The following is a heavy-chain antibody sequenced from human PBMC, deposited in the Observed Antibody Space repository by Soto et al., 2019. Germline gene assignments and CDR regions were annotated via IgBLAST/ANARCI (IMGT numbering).Heavy chain of an antibody. CDR1: GLTFSSYV. Sequence: EVQLLESGGALLQPGGSLRLSCAASGLTFSSYVMSWVRQAPEKGLEWVSTISGSGDSTYYADSVKGRFTISRDNSKNTLYLQMNSLRPEDTAVYYCAKSERFDPWGQGTLVTVSS. CDR3: AKSERFDP. CDR2: ISGSGDST. J-gene: IGHJ5*02. V-gene: IGHV3-23*01.